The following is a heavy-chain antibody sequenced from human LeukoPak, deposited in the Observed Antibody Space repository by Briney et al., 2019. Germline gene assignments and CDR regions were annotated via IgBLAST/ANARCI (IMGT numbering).Heavy chain of an antibody. D-gene: IGHD3-10*01. CDR1: GFTFSSYG. CDR2: ISYDGSNK. CDR3: AKEGCYGSGRTSFDI. V-gene: IGHV3-30*18. Sequence: GRSLRLSCAASGFTFSSYGMHWVRQAPGKGLEWVAVISYDGSNKYYADSVKGRFTISRDNSKNTLYLQMNSLRAEDTAVYYCAKEGCYGSGRTSFDIWGQGTMVTVSS. J-gene: IGHJ3*02.